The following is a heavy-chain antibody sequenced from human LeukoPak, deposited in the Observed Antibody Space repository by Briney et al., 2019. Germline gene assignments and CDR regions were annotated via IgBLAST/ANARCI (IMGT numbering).Heavy chain of an antibody. CDR1: GFTFSSSA. CDR2: ISSSGGST. D-gene: IGHD5-18*01. Sequence: GGSLRLSCAASGFTFSSSAMSWVRQVPGKGLEWVSGISSSGGSTYYADSVKGRFTISRGNSKNTLYLQMNSLRAEGTAVYYCAKEGYSYGYYFDYWGQGTLVTVSS. CDR3: AKEGYSYGYYFDY. V-gene: IGHV3-23*01. J-gene: IGHJ4*02.